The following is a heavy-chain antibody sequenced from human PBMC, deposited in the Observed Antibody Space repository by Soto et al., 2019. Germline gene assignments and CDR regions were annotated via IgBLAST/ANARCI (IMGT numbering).Heavy chain of an antibody. CDR1: GFSVSYKY. V-gene: IGHV3-53*01. CDR2: IYSGGST. CDR3: AGDILTGYYNFDS. J-gene: IGHJ4*02. Sequence: EVQLVESGGGLIQPGGSLRLSCAASGFSVSYKYMSWVRQAPGKGLEWVSIIYSGGSTYYADSVKGRFTISRDNSKNTLYRQMTGLRAEDTAVYYCAGDILTGYYNFDSWGQGTLVTVSS. D-gene: IGHD3-9*01.